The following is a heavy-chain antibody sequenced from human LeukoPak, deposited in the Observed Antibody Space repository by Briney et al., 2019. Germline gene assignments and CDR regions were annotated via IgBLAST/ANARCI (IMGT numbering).Heavy chain of an antibody. Sequence: PGGSPRLSCAASGFTFSSYAMSWVRQAPGKGLEWVSAISGSGGSTYYADSVKGRFTISRDNSKNTLYLQMNSLRAEDTAVYYCAKDYYDSSGYYLSAFDIWGQGTMVTVSS. J-gene: IGHJ3*02. CDR1: GFTFSSYA. V-gene: IGHV3-23*01. CDR3: AKDYYDSSGYYLSAFDI. CDR2: ISGSGGST. D-gene: IGHD3-22*01.